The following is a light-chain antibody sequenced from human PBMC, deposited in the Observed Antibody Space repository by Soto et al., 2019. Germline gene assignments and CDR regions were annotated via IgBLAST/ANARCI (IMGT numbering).Light chain of an antibody. J-gene: IGKJ1*01. CDR2: GAS. V-gene: IGKV3-15*01. CDR3: QQYNNWPPRT. Sequence: TQYPRTLYLSRQERATLSCRTSQSVSSNLAWYQQKPGQAPRLLIYGASTRATGIPARFSGSGSGTEVTLTTISLQSEDVAAYYCQQYNNWPPRTFGQGTKVAIK. CDR1: QSVSSN.